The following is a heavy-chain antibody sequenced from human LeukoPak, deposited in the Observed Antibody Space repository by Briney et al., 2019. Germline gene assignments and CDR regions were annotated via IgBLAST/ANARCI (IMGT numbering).Heavy chain of an antibody. CDR3: ARDRAPGYDSSGYYYFDY. D-gene: IGHD3-22*01. V-gene: IGHV3-48*02. J-gene: IGHJ4*02. CDR2: ISSSSSTI. Sequence: GGSLRLPCAASGFTFSSYSMNWVRQAPGKGLEWVSYISSSSSTIYYAASVKGRFTISRDNAKNSLYLQMNSLRDEDTAVYYCARDRAPGYDSSGYYYFDYWGQGTLVTVSS. CDR1: GFTFSSYS.